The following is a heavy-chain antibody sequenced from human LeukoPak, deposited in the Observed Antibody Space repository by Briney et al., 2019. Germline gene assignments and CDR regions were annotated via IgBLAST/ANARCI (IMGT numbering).Heavy chain of an antibody. J-gene: IGHJ4*02. CDR1: GASISSHY. CDR3: ARINTYGSYDY. V-gene: IGHV4-59*11. D-gene: IGHD5-18*01. CDR2: IYYGGTT. Sequence: SETLSLTRTVSGASISSHYWSWIRQPPGKGLEWIGHIYYGGTTSYSPALKSRVTTSVDTSKNQFSLNLNSVTAADTARYYCARINTYGSYDYWGQGTLVTVSS.